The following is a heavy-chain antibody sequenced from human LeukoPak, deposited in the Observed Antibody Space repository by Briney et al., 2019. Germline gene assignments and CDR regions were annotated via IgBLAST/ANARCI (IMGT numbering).Heavy chain of an antibody. CDR2: ISYDGSNK. D-gene: IGHD6-6*01. CDR1: GFTFSSYA. Sequence: GGSLRLSCAASGFTFSSYAMHWVRQAPGKGLEWVAVISYDGSNKYYADSVKGRFTISRDNSKNTLYLQMNSLRAEDTAVYYCAREAARPGYFDYWSQGTLVTVSS. CDR3: AREAARPGYFDY. V-gene: IGHV3-30*04. J-gene: IGHJ4*02.